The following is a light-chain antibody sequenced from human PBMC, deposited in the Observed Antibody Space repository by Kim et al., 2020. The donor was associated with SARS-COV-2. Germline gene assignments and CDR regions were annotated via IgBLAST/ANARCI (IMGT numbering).Light chain of an antibody. J-gene: IGKJ5*01. CDR2: DAA. CDR3: QQYDTPPFT. CDR1: EDVSDY. Sequence: GDRVTITCQASEDVSDYFNWYHQKPGEAPKVLIRDAANLESGVPSRFSRGGYGTEFTLTISSVQPEDMGTYYCQQYDTPPFTFGQGTRLQIK. V-gene: IGKV1-33*01.